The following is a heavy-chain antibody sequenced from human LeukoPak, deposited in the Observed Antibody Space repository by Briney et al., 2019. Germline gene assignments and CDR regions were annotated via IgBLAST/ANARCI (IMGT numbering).Heavy chain of an antibody. CDR2: IREGGDTT. D-gene: IGHD1-26*01. Sequence: GGSLRLSCAASGFTFSNAWMSWVRQAPGKGLEWVSSIREGGDTTYYADSVKGRFTISRDNSKNTLSLQMNSLRVEDTAIYYCAKSGSGSYYDHWGQGTLVTVSS. J-gene: IGHJ4*02. CDR3: AKSGSGSYYDH. CDR1: GFTFSNAW. V-gene: IGHV3-23*01.